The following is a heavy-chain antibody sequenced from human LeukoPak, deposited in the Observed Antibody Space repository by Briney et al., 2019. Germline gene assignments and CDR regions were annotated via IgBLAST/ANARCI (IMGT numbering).Heavy chain of an antibody. Sequence: GRSLRLSCAASGFTFSSYAMHWVRQAPGKGLEWVAVISYDGSNKYYADSMKGRFTISRDNSKNTLYLQMNSLRAEDTAVYYCARDFYDSSGYCDYWGQGTLVTVSS. J-gene: IGHJ4*02. V-gene: IGHV3-30-3*01. D-gene: IGHD3-22*01. CDR3: ARDFYDSSGYCDY. CDR1: GFTFSSYA. CDR2: ISYDGSNK.